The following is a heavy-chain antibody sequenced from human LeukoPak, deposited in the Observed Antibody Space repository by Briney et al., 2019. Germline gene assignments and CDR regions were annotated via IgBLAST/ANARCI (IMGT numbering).Heavy chain of an antibody. CDR2: ISGSGSSI. Sequence: GGTLRLSCAASGFTFSNYAMNWVRQAPGKGLEWVSVISGSGSSIYYADSVKGRFTISRDNSKNTLYLQMNSLRAEDTAVYYCAKGPRTVRFGDRHKGMFDYWGRGTLVTVSS. CDR1: GFTFSNYA. D-gene: IGHD3-10*01. J-gene: IGHJ4*02. V-gene: IGHV3-23*01. CDR3: AKGPRTVRFGDRHKGMFDY.